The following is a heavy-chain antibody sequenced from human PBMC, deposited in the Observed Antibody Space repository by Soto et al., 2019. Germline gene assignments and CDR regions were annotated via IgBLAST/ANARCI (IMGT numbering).Heavy chain of an antibody. V-gene: IGHV4-31*03. Sequence: SETLSLRCTVAGASSNSGADYWSWIRQHPGKGLEWIGYIYYSGSTYYNPSLKSRATISVDTSKNQFSLKLSSVTAADTAVYYCARDNDASGSYSPHYWGQGTLVTVSS. J-gene: IGHJ4*02. D-gene: IGHD3-10*01. CDR2: IYYSGST. CDR1: GASSNSGADY. CDR3: ARDNDASGSYSPHY.